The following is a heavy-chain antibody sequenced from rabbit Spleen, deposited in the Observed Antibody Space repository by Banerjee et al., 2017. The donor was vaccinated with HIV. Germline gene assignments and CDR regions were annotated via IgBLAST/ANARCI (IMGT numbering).Heavy chain of an antibody. CDR3: ARDLPDIIGWNFGF. V-gene: IGHV1S40*01. CDR1: GFSFSSSYY. D-gene: IGHD1-1*01. CDR2: IEPIFGRT. J-gene: IGHJ3*01. Sequence: QSLEESGGDLVKPGASLTLTCTASGFSFSSSYYVSWVRQAPGKGLEWIGYIEPIFGRTYYASWVNGRFSISRENAQNTVFLQMTSLTAADTATYFCARDLPDIIGWNFGFWGQGTLVTVS.